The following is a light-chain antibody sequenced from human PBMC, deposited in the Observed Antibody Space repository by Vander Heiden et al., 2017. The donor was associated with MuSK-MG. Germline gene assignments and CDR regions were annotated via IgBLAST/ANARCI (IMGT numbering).Light chain of an antibody. CDR3: QQSDSSPLT. CDR1: QSSSSY. CDR2: AAT. V-gene: IGKV1-39*01. Sequence: DIQMTQSPSSLSASLGDRVTTTFRASQSSSSYLNWHQQNPGKAPKVLIYAATSLQSGVPSRFSGSGSGTDFTLTISKLQPEDFATYYCQQSDSSPLTFGHGTTVDIK. J-gene: IGKJ3*01.